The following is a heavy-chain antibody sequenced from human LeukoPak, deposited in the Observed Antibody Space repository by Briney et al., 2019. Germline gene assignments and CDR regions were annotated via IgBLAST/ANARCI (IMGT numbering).Heavy chain of an antibody. D-gene: IGHD3-9*01. V-gene: IGHV4-34*01. CDR3: ALQYYDILTGYYSDY. CDR2: INHSGST. J-gene: IGHJ4*02. CDR1: GGSFSGYY. Sequence: SETLSLTCAVYGGSFSGYYWGWIRQPPGKGLEWIGEINHSGSTNYNPSPKSRVTISVDTSKNQFSLKLSSVTAADTAVYYCALQYYDILTGYYSDYWGQGTLVTVSS.